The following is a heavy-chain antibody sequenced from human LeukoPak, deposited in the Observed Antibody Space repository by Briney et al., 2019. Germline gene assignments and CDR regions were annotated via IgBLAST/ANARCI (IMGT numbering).Heavy chain of an antibody. V-gene: IGHV3-30*02. D-gene: IGHD3-9*01. CDR3: AKDGPSYNILTGFRRTSAYYFDC. Sequence: GGSLRLSCAASGFTFSNYGMHWVRQAPGKGLEGVAFLRYDGSIKYYADSVKGRFTISRDNSRNTLFLQMNSLRVEDTAVYYCAKDGPSYNILTGFRRTSAYYFDCWGQGTLVTVSS. J-gene: IGHJ4*02. CDR1: GFTFSNYG. CDR2: LRYDGSIK.